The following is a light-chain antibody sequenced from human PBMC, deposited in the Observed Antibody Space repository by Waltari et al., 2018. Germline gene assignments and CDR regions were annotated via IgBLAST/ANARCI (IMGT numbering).Light chain of an antibody. CDR2: VNSEGSQ. J-gene: IGLJ2*01. V-gene: IGLV4-69*01. Sequence: QLVLTQSPSASASLGASVKITCTLSSGYTNYAIAWHQQQSEKGPHFLRKVNSEGSQNRGAGIPDLFSGSSSGAERYLTVSSLQSGDEADYYCQTWGSGIVVFGGGTMLTVL. CDR3: QTWGSGIVV. CDR1: SGYTNYA.